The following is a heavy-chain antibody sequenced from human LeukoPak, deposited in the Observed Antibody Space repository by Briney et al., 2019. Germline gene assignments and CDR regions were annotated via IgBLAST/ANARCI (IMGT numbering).Heavy chain of an antibody. J-gene: IGHJ4*02. CDR2: IIPIFGTA. Sequence: SVKVSCKASGGTFSSYAISWVRQAPGRGLEWMGRIIPIFGTANYAQKFQGRVTITTDESTSTAYMDLSSLRSEDTAVYYCARDGDPNTATLDYWGREPWSPSPQ. CDR1: GGTFSSYA. D-gene: IGHD5-18*01. CDR3: ARDGDPNTATLDY. V-gene: IGHV1-69*05.